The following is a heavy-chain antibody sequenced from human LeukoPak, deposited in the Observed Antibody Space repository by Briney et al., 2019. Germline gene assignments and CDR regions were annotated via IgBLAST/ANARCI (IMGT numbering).Heavy chain of an antibody. CDR1: GYTLTELS. CDR2: IRNDESDK. Sequence: SGYTLTELSMHWVRQAPGKGLEWVAFIRNDESDKYYGGSVKGRFTVSRDNSKNTLYLQMNSLRAEDTAVYYCAKDRIYYTDFVLFDYWGQGTLVTVSS. D-gene: IGHD1-26*01. CDR3: AKDRIYYTDFVLFDY. V-gene: IGHV3-30*02. J-gene: IGHJ4*02.